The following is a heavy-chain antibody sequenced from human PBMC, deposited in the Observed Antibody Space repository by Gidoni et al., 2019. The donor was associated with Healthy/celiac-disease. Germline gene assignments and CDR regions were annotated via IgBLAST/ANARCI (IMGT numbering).Heavy chain of an antibody. CDR3: AREGTGDGYYFDY. Sequence: EVQLVESGGGLVQPGGSLRLSCAASGFTVSSNYMSWVRQAPGKGLEGVSVIYSGGSTYYADSVKGRFTISRDKSKNTLYLQMNSLRAEDTAVYYCAREGTGDGYYFDYWGQGTLVTVSS. J-gene: IGHJ4*02. CDR2: IYSGGST. CDR1: GFTVSSNY. V-gene: IGHV3-66*01. D-gene: IGHD7-27*01.